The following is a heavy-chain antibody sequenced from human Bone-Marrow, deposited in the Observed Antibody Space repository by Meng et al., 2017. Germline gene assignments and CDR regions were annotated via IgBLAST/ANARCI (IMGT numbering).Heavy chain of an antibody. Sequence: GESLKISCAASGFTLSRYAMHWVRQAPGKGLEWVAIISDDGTKKDYADSVRGRFTISRDNSKNTLFLQMNSLRAEDTAVYYCARDLELGGHRTVTGLYFDYWGQGTLVTVSS. V-gene: IGHV3-30*04. CDR3: ARDLELGGHRTVTGLYFDY. D-gene: IGHD4-11*01. CDR1: GFTLSRYA. J-gene: IGHJ4*02. CDR2: ISDDGTKK.